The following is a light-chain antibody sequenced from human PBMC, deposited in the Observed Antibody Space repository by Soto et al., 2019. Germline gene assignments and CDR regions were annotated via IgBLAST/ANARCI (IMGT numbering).Light chain of an antibody. V-gene: IGKV1-33*01. J-gene: IGKJ5*01. CDR1: QDISKN. Sequence: IQMTQSPSSLSASVGDRVTITCQARQDISKNLNWYQQKPGKAPKLLIYDASSLQTGVPSRFSGSGSATHFTFTISSLQPEDVATYYCQQYDNLLPLTFGQGTRLEIK. CDR2: DAS. CDR3: QQYDNLLPLT.